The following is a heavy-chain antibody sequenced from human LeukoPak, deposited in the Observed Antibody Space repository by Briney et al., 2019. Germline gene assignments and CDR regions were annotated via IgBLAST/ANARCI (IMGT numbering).Heavy chain of an antibody. V-gene: IGHV1-18*01. D-gene: IGHD1-26*01. Sequence: GASVKVSCKASGYTFTSYGISWVRQAPGQGLEWMGWISAYNGNTNYAQKLQGRVTMTTDTSTSTAYMELRSLRSEDTAVYYCARGVFFRSGGAYYMDVWGKGTTVTVSS. CDR1: GYTFTSYG. CDR2: ISAYNGNT. CDR3: ARGVFFRSGGAYYMDV. J-gene: IGHJ6*03.